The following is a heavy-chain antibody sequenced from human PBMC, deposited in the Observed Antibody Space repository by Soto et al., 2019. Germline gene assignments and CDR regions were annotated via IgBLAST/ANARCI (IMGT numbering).Heavy chain of an antibody. CDR1: GFTFSSYA. V-gene: IGHV3-23*01. J-gene: IGHJ4*02. CDR2: ISGSGGST. CDR3: AKGWGYCSGGSCYSAFDY. D-gene: IGHD2-15*01. Sequence: PGGSLRLSCAASGFTFSSYAMSWVRQAPGEGLEWVSAISGSGGSTYYADSVKGRFTISRDNSKNTLYPQMNSLRAEDTAVYYCAKGWGYCSGGSCYSAFDYWGQGTLVTVS.